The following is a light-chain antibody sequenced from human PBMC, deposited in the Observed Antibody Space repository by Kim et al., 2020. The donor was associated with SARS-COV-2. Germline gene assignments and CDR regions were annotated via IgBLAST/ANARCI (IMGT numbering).Light chain of an antibody. V-gene: IGLV3-19*01. CDR3: NSGV. Sequence: SSELTQDPVMSVALGQTVRITCQGDNLRSYYASWYQQKPGQAPLLVIYGRNNRPSGIPDRFSGSSSGNTASLTITGAQAEDEADYYCNSGVFGGGTQLTV. CDR1: NLRSYY. CDR2: GRN. J-gene: IGLJ2*01.